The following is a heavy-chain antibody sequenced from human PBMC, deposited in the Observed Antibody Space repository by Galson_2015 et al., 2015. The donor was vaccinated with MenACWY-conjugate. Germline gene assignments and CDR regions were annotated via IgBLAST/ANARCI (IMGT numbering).Heavy chain of an antibody. CDR2: IYPGDSDT. CDR1: DSTFPSFW. Sequence: QSGAEVTKPGESLPISCRASDSTFPSFWIAWVRQTPGKGLELMGLIYPGDSDTRYSPSFQGQVTFSTDNSIKTAYLHWNSLKDSDSGMYYCARRKGYGPVTGLKAWALDFWSPGTLVSVSS. D-gene: IGHD1-20*01. V-gene: IGHV5-51*01. CDR3: ARRKGYGPVTGLKAWALDF. J-gene: IGHJ3*01.